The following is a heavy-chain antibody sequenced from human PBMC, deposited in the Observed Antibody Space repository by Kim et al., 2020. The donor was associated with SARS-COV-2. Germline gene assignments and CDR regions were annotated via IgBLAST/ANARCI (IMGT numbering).Heavy chain of an antibody. V-gene: IGHV3-48*03. D-gene: IGHD2-2*01. Sequence: TIYYAGSVKGRFTISRDNAKNSLYLQMNSLRAEDTAVYYCASLIVVVPSFWGQGTLVTVSS. CDR3: ASLIVVVPSF. CDR2: TI. J-gene: IGHJ4*02.